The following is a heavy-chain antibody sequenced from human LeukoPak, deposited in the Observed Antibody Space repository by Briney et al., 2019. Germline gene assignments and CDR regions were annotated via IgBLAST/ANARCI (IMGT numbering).Heavy chain of an antibody. CDR3: ARDSGRYGMDV. Sequence: SETLSLTCTVSGGSISSYYWSWIRQPPGKGLEWIGYIYYSGSTNYNPSLKSRATISVDTSKNQFSLKLSSVTAADTAVYYCARDSGRYGMDVWGQGTTVTVSS. V-gene: IGHV4-59*01. D-gene: IGHD6-25*01. J-gene: IGHJ6*02. CDR2: IYYSGST. CDR1: GGSISSYY.